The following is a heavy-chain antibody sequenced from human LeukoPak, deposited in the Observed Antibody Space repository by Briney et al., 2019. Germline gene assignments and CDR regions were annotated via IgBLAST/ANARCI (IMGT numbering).Heavy chain of an antibody. D-gene: IGHD2-2*01. CDR1: GGSISSYY. V-gene: IGHV4-59*01. CDR2: IYYSGST. Sequence: SETLSLTCTVSGGSISSYYWSWIRQPPGKGPEWIGYIYYSGSTNYNPSLKSRVTISVDTSKNQFSLKLSSVTAADTAVYYCARAGYCSSTSCKRGGNWFDPWGQGTLVTVSS. J-gene: IGHJ5*02. CDR3: ARAGYCSSTSCKRGGNWFDP.